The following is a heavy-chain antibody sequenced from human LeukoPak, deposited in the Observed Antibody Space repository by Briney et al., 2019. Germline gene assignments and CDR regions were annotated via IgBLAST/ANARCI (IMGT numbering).Heavy chain of an antibody. CDR3: TTDCCSWSDSGNYYHY. CDR1: VFPHRKAW. CDR2: ITSDTDGGTT. D-gene: IGHD1-26*01. J-gene: IGHJ4*02. Sequence: PGRTLGLLRAVSVFPHRKAWARGATHARGKGRECVVRITSDTDGGTTDYPAPVQGRFTISRDDSKNTLYLQMNSLKTEDTAVYYCTTDCCSWSDSGNYYHYWGQGTLVSVSS. V-gene: IGHV3-15*01.